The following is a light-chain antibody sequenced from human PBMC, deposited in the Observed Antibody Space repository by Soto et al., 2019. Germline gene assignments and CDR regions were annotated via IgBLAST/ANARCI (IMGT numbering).Light chain of an antibody. CDR2: GAT. CDR1: QSLSSRF. J-gene: IGKJ5*01. V-gene: IGKV3-20*01. Sequence: EILFTQSPGTLSLSPGERVTLSCRASQSLSSRFLAWYQQKPGQAPRLIIYGATKRTYGTPDRFSGTGSETAFTLAISRLEPGDFAFYYCQQYVTSPAITFGQGTRLEIK. CDR3: QQYVTSPAIT.